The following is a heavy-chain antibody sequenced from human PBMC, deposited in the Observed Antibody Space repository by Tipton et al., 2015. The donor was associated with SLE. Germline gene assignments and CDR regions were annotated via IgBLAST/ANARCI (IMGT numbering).Heavy chain of an antibody. Sequence: TLSLTCTVSGGSISSGSYYWSWIRQPAGKGLEWIGRIYTSGSTNYNPSLKSRVTISVDTSKNQFSLKLSSVTAADTAVYYCARALSSSGGFDYWGQGTLVTASS. J-gene: IGHJ4*02. CDR2: IYTSGST. CDR3: ARALSSSGGFDY. D-gene: IGHD6-13*01. V-gene: IGHV4-61*02. CDR1: GGSISSGSYY.